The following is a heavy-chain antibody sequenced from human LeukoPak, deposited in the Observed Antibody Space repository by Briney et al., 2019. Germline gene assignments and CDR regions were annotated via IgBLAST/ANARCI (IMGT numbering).Heavy chain of an antibody. Sequence: PGGSLRLSCAASGFTFSDYYMTWIRQAPGEGLEWLSYIDSSGDVIYYADSVKSRFTISRDNGKNSLYLQMNSLRVEDTAVYYCAKGTHSSSWHWFDPWGQGTLVTVSS. CDR1: GFTFSDYY. J-gene: IGHJ5*02. V-gene: IGHV3-11*01. CDR3: AKGTHSSSWHWFDP. CDR2: IDSSGDVI. D-gene: IGHD6-13*01.